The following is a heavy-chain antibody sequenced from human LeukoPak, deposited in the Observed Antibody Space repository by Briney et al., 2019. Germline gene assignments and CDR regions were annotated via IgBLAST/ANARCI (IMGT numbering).Heavy chain of an antibody. CDR2: INYSGST. CDR3: ARGMGVSFGEIS. V-gene: IGHV4-59*11. D-gene: IGHD3-10*01. J-gene: IGHJ5*02. Sequence: SETLSLTCTVSAGSITSQYWSWIRQPPGKGLEYIGYINYSGSTNYNPSLKSRVTISVDASKNQFSLNLSSVTAADTAVYYCARGMGVSFGEISWGQGILVTVSS. CDR1: AGSITSQY.